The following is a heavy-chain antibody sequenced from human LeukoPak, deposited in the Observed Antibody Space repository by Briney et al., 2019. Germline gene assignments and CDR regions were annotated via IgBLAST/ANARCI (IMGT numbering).Heavy chain of an antibody. D-gene: IGHD3-3*01. V-gene: IGHV1-2*02. J-gene: IGHJ4*02. CDR1: GYTFTGYY. Sequence: ASVKVSCKASGYTFTGYYMHWVRQAPGQGLEWMGWMDPDGGGTNYAQMFQGRVTTTRVTSINTAYMELSSLRSDDTAIYYCARVSGRSGPFEYWGQGTLVTVSS. CDR3: ARVSGRSGPFEY. CDR2: MDPDGGGT.